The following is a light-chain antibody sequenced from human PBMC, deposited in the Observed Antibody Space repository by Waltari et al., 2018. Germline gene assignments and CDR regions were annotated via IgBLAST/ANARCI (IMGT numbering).Light chain of an antibody. CDR3: QHYDNFPLART. Sequence: DIQMTQSPSSLSASVGDRVTITCQASQDIRHFLNWYQQKPGKATNLLNYDSSNLETGVPSRFSGSGSGTDFTLTISTLQPEDIGTYYWQHYDNFPLARTFGQGTKVEIK. CDR1: QDIRHF. V-gene: IGKV1-33*01. CDR2: DSS. J-gene: IGKJ1*01.